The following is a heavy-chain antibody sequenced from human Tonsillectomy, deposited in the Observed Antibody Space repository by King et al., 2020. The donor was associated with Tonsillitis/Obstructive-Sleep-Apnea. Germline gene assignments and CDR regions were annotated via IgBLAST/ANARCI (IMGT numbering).Heavy chain of an antibody. V-gene: IGHV4-4*07. CDR2: IYTSGST. D-gene: IGHD3-22*01. J-gene: IGHJ4*02. Sequence: VQLQESGPGLVKPSETLSLTCTVSGGSISSYYWSWIRQPAGKGLEWIGRIYTSGSTNYNPSLKSRVTMSVDTSKNQFSLKLSPVTAADTAVYYCARDPYYYDSSGYYSAFDYWGQGTLVTVSS. CDR3: ARDPYYYDSSGYYSAFDY. CDR1: GGSISSYY.